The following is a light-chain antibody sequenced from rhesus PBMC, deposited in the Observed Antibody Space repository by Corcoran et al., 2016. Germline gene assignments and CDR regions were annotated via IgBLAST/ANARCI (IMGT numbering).Light chain of an antibody. J-gene: IGKJ2*01. Sequence: DIQMSQSPSSLSASVGDKVTITCRVSQGTSNALAWYQQKPGKAPKLLIYAASNLESGVPSSFSGSRSGTDVTLTISSLQPEDFATYYCQQGYSTPYSFGQGTKVEIK. CDR2: AAS. CDR1: QGTSNA. CDR3: QQGYSTPYS. V-gene: IGKV1-33*02.